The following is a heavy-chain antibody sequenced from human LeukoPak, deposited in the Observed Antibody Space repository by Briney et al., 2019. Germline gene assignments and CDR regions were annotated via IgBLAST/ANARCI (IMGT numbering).Heavy chain of an antibody. CDR2: IYTSGST. Sequence: PSETLSLTCTVSGGSISSYYWSWIRQPAGKGLEWIGRIYTSGSTNYNPSLKSRVTMSVDTSKNQFSLKLSSVTAADTAVYYCARDDIVVVPAARGRQYYYYYMDVWGKGTTVTISS. D-gene: IGHD2-2*01. V-gene: IGHV4-4*07. J-gene: IGHJ6*03. CDR1: GGSISSYY. CDR3: ARDDIVVVPAARGRQYYYYYMDV.